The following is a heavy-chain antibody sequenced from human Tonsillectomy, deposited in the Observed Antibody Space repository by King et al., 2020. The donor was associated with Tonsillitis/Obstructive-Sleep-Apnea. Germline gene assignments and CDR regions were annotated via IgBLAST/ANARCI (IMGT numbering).Heavy chain of an antibody. CDR1: GYTFTSYG. J-gene: IGHJ3*02. CDR3: ARAVRYYDCWSGYYGEAFDI. D-gene: IGHD3-3*01. Sequence: QLVQSGAEVKKPGASVKVSCKASGYTFTSYGISWVRQAPGQGLEWMGWISGYNDNTNYAQKLQGRVTMTTDTATSTAYMELTSLRSDDTAVYYCARAVRYYDCWSGYYGEAFDIWGQGTMVTVSS. V-gene: IGHV1-18*04. CDR2: ISGYNDNT.